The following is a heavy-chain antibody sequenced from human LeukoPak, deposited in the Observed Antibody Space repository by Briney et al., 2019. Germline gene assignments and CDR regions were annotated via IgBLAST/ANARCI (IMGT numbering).Heavy chain of an antibody. Sequence: GGSLRLSCAASGFSFSNAWMNWIRQAPGKVPDGVGRIKSKTYGGPTDYTASVKGRFTISKADSKNTLYLQMNSLKTEDTAVYYCANYDFWSGYSPSGHFDYWGQGTLVTVSS. D-gene: IGHD3-3*01. CDR3: ANYDFWSGYSPSGHFDY. CDR2: IKSKTYGGPT. V-gene: IGHV3-15*07. CDR1: GFSFSNAW. J-gene: IGHJ4*02.